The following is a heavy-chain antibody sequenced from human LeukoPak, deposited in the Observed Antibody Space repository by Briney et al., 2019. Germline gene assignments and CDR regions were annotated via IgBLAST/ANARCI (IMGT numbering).Heavy chain of an antibody. J-gene: IGHJ3*02. CDR2: IKQDGSGK. V-gene: IGHV3-7*01. CDR3: ARDDLHGSGSYYNAFDI. Sequence: PGGSLRLSCAASGFTFSSYWMSWVRQAPGKGLEWVANIKQDGSGKYYVDSVKGRFTISRDIAKNSLYLQMNSLRAEDTAVYYCARDDLHGSGSYYNAFDIWGQGTMVTVSS. CDR1: GFTFSSYW. D-gene: IGHD3-10*01.